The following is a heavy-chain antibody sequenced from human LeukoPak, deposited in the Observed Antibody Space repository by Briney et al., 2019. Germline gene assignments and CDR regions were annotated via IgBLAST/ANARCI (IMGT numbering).Heavy chain of an antibody. D-gene: IGHD5-18*01. J-gene: IGHJ4*02. CDR2: IYPGDSDT. Sequence: GESLKISCKGSGYSFTSYWIGWVRQMPGKGLEWMGIIYPGDSDTRYSPSFQGQVTISADKSISTAYLQWSSLKASDTAMYYCARDGSEAGYSYGLEYWGQGTLVTVSS. CDR3: ARDGSEAGYSYGLEY. V-gene: IGHV5-51*01. CDR1: GYSFTSYW.